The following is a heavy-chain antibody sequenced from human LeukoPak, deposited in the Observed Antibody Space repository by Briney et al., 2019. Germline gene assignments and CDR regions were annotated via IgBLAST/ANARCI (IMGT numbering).Heavy chain of an antibody. CDR1: GFTLSTYA. D-gene: IGHD3-22*01. CDR2: IRSGGDIT. V-gene: IGHV3-23*01. Sequence: PGGSLRLSCAASGFTLSTYAMTWVRQAPGQGLEWVSDIRSGGDITYYADSVKGRFTISRDNSKNTLYLQMNSLRAEDTAVYHCARYYDKSGYYGRHDFWGQGTLVTVSS. CDR3: ARYYDKSGYYGRHDF. J-gene: IGHJ4*02.